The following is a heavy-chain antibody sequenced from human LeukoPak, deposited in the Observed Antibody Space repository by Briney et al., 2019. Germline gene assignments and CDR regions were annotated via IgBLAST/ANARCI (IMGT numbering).Heavy chain of an antibody. CDR2: ITSDGNNK. V-gene: IGHV3-30*18. J-gene: IGHJ4*02. Sequence: GGSLRLSCAASGLTFSNHGMHWVRQAPGKGLEWVAMITSDGNNKYYADSVKDRFTISRDDSKNTLYLQMNSLRDEDTAVYYCAKDKIFRYLDYWGQGALVTVTS. D-gene: IGHD2/OR15-2a*01. CDR3: AKDKIFRYLDY. CDR1: GLTFSNHG.